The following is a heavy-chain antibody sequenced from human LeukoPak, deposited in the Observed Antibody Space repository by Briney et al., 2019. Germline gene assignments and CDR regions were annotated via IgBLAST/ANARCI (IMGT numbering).Heavy chain of an antibody. J-gene: IGHJ4*02. Sequence: ASVKVSCKASGYTFSDHYMHWVRQAPGQGLEWMGWINPKTGGTNYAQRFQGRVTLTRDTSISTAYMELSSLTSDDPAVYYCARAVPGGEDHWGQGTLVSVSS. CDR1: GYTFSDHY. CDR3: ARAVPGGEDH. CDR2: INPKTGGT. D-gene: IGHD6-19*01. V-gene: IGHV1-2*02.